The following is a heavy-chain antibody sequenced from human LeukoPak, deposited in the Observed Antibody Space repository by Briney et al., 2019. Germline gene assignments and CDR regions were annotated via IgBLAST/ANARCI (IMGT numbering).Heavy chain of an antibody. CDR1: GFTFSSYA. Sequence: PGGSLRLSCAASGFTFSSYAMSWVSQAPGKGLEWVSAVSGNGGSTNYADSVKGRFTISRDNSKNTLYLQMNSLRAEDTAVYYCAKSPGSDYLFDYWGQGTLVTVSS. CDR3: AKSPGSDYLFDY. J-gene: IGHJ4*02. CDR2: VSGNGGST. V-gene: IGHV3-23*01. D-gene: IGHD3-22*01.